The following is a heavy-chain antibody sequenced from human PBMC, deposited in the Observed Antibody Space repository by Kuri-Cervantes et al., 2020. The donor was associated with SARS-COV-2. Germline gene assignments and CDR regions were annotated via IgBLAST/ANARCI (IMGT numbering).Heavy chain of an antibody. CDR3: AREYSSGWSTTNYFDY. CDR2: INPNSGGT. D-gene: IGHD6-19*01. Sequence: ASVKVSCKASGYTFTDYYMHWVRQALGQGLEWMGWINPNSGGTNYAQKFQGRVTMTRDTSISTAYMELSRLRSDDTAVYYCAREYSSGWSTTNYFDYWGQGTLVTVSS. CDR1: GYTFTDYY. J-gene: IGHJ4*02. V-gene: IGHV1-2*02.